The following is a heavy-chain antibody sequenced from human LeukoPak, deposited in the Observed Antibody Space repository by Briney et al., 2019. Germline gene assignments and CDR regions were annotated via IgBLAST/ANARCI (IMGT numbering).Heavy chain of an antibody. D-gene: IGHD3-10*01. CDR3: ARARGLLSYYFDY. CDR2: IYSGGST. J-gene: IGHJ4*02. V-gene: IGHV3-53*01. Sequence: GGSLRLSCAASGFTVSSKYMSWVRQAPGKGLEWVSVIYSGGSTYYADSVKGRFTISRDNSKNTLYLQMNSVRAEDTAVYYCARARGLLSYYFDYWGQGTLVTVSS. CDR1: GFTVSSKY.